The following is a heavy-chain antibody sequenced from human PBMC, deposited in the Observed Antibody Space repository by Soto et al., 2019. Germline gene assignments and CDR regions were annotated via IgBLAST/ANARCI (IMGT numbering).Heavy chain of an antibody. J-gene: IGHJ6*02. CDR1: GGSISSNSYS. Sequence: PSETLSLTCSVSGGSISSNSYSWGWIRQPPGKGLEWIGTLYSSRDTYYNPSLKSRVTISADTSQNQFSLDLTSVTATDTAVYFCARHPGYCSGGSCSGQYTLDVWGQGTTVTVSS. CDR2: LYSSRDT. V-gene: IGHV4-39*01. CDR3: ARHPGYCSGGSCSGQYTLDV. D-gene: IGHD2-15*01.